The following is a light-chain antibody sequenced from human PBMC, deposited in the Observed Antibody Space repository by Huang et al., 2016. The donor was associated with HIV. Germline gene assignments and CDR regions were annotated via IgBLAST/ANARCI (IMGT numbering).Light chain of an antibody. CDR1: QSGSSA. J-gene: IGKJ2*01. CDR2: GAS. V-gene: IGKV3-20*01. CDR3: QQSDTSPQT. Sequence: EIVLPQSPGTLSLSPGERATLACRASQSGSSAVAWYQQKPGQAPRLLIYGASTRATGIPDRFSGSGSGTDFTLTISRLEPEDFAVYYCQQSDTSPQTFGQGTKLEIK.